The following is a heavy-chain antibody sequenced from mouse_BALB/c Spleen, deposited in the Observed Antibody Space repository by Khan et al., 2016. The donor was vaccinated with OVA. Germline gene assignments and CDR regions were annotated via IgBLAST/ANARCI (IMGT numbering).Heavy chain of an antibody. Sequence: VQLQQSGPELVEPGASVKMSCKASGYTFTNYVIHWVKQRPGQGLEWIGYINPDNAGTRYNEKFKGKATLTSDISSTSAYMELLSLTSEDSAVYYSAREAASWDFSFPYWGKGTLVTVSA. J-gene: IGHJ3*01. CDR1: GYTFTNYV. CDR2: INPDNAGT. V-gene: IGHV1S136*01. CDR3: AREAASWDFSFPY. D-gene: IGHD4-1*01.